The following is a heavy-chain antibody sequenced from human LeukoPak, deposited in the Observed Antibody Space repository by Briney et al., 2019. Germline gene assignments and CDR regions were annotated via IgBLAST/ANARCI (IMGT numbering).Heavy chain of an antibody. Sequence: GASVKVSCKASGYTFTNNGISWVRLAPGQGLEWMGWISAYNGNTNYAQKLQGRVTMTTDSSTSTAYMELRSLRSDDTAVYYCARDAGLYYYGSGTPPPGMDVWGQGTTVTVSS. D-gene: IGHD3-10*01. CDR1: GYTFTNNG. CDR3: ARDAGLYYYGSGTPPPGMDV. J-gene: IGHJ6*02. V-gene: IGHV1-18*01. CDR2: ISAYNGNT.